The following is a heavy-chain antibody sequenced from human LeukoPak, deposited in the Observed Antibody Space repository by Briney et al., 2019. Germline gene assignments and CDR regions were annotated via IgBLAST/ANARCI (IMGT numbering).Heavy chain of an antibody. CDR2: ISSSSSTI. J-gene: IGHJ5*02. D-gene: IGHD1-1*01. CDR3: ATVQLERRTLLSMRWFDP. CDR1: GFTFSSYS. Sequence: PGGSLRLSCAASGFTFSSYSMNWVRQAPGKGLEWVSYISSSSSTIYYADSVKGRFTISRDNAKNSLYLQMNSLRAEDTAVYYCATVQLERRTLLSMRWFDPWGQGTLVTVSS. V-gene: IGHV3-48*01.